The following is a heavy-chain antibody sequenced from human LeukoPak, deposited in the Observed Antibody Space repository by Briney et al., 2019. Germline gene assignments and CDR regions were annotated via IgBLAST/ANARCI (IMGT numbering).Heavy chain of an antibody. Sequence: PSETLSLTCTVSGYSISSGYYWGWIRQPPGKGLEWIGSIYHSGSTYYNPSLKSRVTISVDTSKNQFSLKLSSVTAADTAVYYCATSRPPPYGDYVGYFDYWGQGTLVTVSS. V-gene: IGHV4-38-2*02. D-gene: IGHD4-17*01. J-gene: IGHJ4*02. CDR2: IYHSGST. CDR1: GYSISSGYY. CDR3: ATSRPPPYGDYVGYFDY.